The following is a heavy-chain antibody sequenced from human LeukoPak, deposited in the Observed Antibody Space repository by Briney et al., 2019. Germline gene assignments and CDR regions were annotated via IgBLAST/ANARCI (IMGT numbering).Heavy chain of an antibody. CDR3: AKDEGIAVAGTFPPNWFDP. D-gene: IGHD6-19*01. Sequence: GGSLRLSCAASGFTFSSYSMNWVRQAPGKGLEWVSSISSSSSYIYYADSVKGRFTISRDNSKNTLYLQMNSLRAEDTAVYYCAKDEGIAVAGTFPPNWFDPWGQGTLVTVSS. V-gene: IGHV3-21*01. CDR1: GFTFSSYS. J-gene: IGHJ5*02. CDR2: ISSSSSYI.